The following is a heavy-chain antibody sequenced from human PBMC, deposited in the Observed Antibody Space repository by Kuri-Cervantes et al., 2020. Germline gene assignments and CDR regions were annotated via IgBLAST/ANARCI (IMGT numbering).Heavy chain of an antibody. CDR1: GFTFSSYA. D-gene: IGHD5-18*01. CDR3: TRRAAMGFDY. Sequence: GESLKISCAASGFTFSSYAMSWVRQASGKGLEWVGRIRSKANSYATAYAASVKGRFTISRDDSKNTAYLQMNSLKTEDTAVYYCTRRAAMGFDYWGQGTLVTVSS. V-gene: IGHV3-73*01. CDR2: IRSKANSYAT. J-gene: IGHJ4*02.